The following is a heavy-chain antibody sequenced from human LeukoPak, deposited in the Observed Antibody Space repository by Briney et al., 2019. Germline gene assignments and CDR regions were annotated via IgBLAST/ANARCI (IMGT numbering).Heavy chain of an antibody. J-gene: IGHJ4*02. D-gene: IGHD5-12*01. V-gene: IGHV4-59*05. CDR3: ARHGRIVATTSPRFDY. CDR1: GGSISSYY. CDR2: IYYSGST. Sequence: SETLSLTCTVSGGSISSYYWSWIRQPPGKGLEWIGSIYYSGSTYYNPSLKSRVTISVDTSKNQFSLKLSSVTAADTAVYYCARHGRIVATTSPRFDYWGQGTLVTVSS.